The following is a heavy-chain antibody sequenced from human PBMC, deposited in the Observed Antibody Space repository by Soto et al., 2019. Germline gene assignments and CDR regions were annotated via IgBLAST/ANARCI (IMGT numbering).Heavy chain of an antibody. D-gene: IGHD3-16*01. Sequence: SETLSLTCAVYGGSFSGYYWSWIRQPPGKGLEWIGEINHSGSTNYNPSHKSRVTISVDTSKNQFSLKLSSVTAADTAVYYCARASRLRGSYYYYYGMDVWGQGTTVTVS. CDR1: GGSFSGYY. V-gene: IGHV4-34*01. CDR3: ARASRLRGSYYYYYGMDV. J-gene: IGHJ6*02. CDR2: INHSGST.